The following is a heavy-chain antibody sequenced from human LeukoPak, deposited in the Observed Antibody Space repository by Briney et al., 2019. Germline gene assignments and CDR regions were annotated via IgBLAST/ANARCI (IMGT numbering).Heavy chain of an antibody. V-gene: IGHV3-30*02. Sequence: GGSLRLSCAASGFTFSSYGMHWVRQAPGKGLEWVAFIRYDGSDKYYADSVKGRFTISRDNAKNSLYLQMNSLRAEDTAVYYCARRPTWQQLVKDYFDYWGQGTLVTVSS. CDR1: GFTFSSYG. J-gene: IGHJ4*02. CDR3: ARRPTWQQLVKDYFDY. CDR2: IRYDGSDK. D-gene: IGHD6-13*01.